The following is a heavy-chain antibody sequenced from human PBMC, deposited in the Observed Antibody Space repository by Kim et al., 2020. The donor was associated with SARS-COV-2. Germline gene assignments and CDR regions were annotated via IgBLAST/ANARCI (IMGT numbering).Heavy chain of an antibody. V-gene: IGHV1-46*01. D-gene: IGHD3-22*01. CDR3: ARLYYDSSGFHKRDDAFDI. Sequence: ASVKVSCKASGYTFTSYYMHWVRQAPGQGLEWMGIINPSGGSTSYAQKFQGRVTMTRDTSTSTVYMELSSLRSEDTAVYYCARLYYDSSGFHKRDDAFDIWGQGTMVTVSS. CDR2: INPSGGST. J-gene: IGHJ3*02. CDR1: GYTFTSYY.